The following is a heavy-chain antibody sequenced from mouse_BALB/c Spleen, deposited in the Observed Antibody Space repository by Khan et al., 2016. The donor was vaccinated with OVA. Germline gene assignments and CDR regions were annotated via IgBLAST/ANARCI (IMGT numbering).Heavy chain of an antibody. D-gene: IGHD1-1*01. CDR1: GYTFTRYW. CDR3: ANHGSSSAWFTY. J-gene: IGHJ3*01. V-gene: IGHV1-7*01. Sequence: QVQLQQSGAELAKPGASVKMSCTASGYTFTRYWMHWVKQRPGQGLEWIGYINPSTGYTEYNQKFKDQATLTADKSSSTAYMQLSSLTSEDSAVYYCANHGSSSAWFTYWGQGTLVTVSA. CDR2: INPSTGYT.